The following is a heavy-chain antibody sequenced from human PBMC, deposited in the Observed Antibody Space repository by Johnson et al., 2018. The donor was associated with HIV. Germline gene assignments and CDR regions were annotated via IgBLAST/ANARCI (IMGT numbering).Heavy chain of an antibody. V-gene: IGHV3-13*01. Sequence: VQLVESGGGLVQPGGSLRLSCAASGFTFSSYDMHWVRQATGKGLEWVSAIGTAGDTYYPGSVKGRFTISRENAKNSLYLQMNSLRAGDTAVYYCARETVTSDAFDIWGQGTMVTVSS. D-gene: IGHD4-11*01. CDR2: IGTAGDT. CDR1: GFTFSSYD. CDR3: ARETVTSDAFDI. J-gene: IGHJ3*02.